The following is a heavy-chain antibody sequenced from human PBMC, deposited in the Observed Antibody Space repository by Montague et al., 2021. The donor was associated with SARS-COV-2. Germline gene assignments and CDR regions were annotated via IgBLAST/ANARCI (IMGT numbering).Heavy chain of an antibody. V-gene: IGHV4-59*11. CDR3: ARATSVRGAVSWFDP. CDR1: GGSISSHF. D-gene: IGHD3-10*01. Sequence: SETLSLTCTVSGGSISSHFWSFIRQPPGKGLEWIGYINSNGGTXXXPSXXXRLTMSVDTSKNQFSLQLRSITPADTAVYFCARATSVRGAVSWFDPWGQGILVTVSS. CDR2: INSNGGT. J-gene: IGHJ5*02.